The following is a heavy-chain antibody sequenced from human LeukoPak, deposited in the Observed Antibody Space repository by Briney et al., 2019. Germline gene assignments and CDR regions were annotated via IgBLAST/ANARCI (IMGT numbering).Heavy chain of an antibody. CDR1: GFTFSSYG. D-gene: IGHD7-27*01. Sequence: GGSLRLSCAASGFTFSSYGMHWVRQAPGKGLEWVSAISGSGGSTYYADSVKGRFTISRDNFKNTLYLQMNSLRAEDTAVYYCAKDPTNWGRDGAFDYWGQGTLVTVSS. CDR3: AKDPTNWGRDGAFDY. J-gene: IGHJ4*02. CDR2: ISGSGGST. V-gene: IGHV3-23*01.